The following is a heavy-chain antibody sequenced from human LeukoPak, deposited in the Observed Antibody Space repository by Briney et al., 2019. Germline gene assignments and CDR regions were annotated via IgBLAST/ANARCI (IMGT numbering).Heavy chain of an antibody. CDR3: AREGYSSSWYGAHYYYMDV. D-gene: IGHD6-13*01. CDR1: GYTFNSYD. Sequence: GASVQVSCQASGYTFNSYDIRWVRQAPGQGLEWMGWISAYNGKPNYAQKLQGRVTMTTDSSTSTAYMELRSLRSDDTAVYYCAREGYSSSWYGAHYYYMDVWGKGTTVTVSS. CDR2: ISAYNGKP. V-gene: IGHV1-18*01. J-gene: IGHJ6*03.